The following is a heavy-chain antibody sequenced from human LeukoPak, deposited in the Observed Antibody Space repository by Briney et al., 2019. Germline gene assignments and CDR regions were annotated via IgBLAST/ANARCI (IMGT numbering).Heavy chain of an antibody. CDR2: ISSSSSYI. CDR3: ARELEIAVAGTLGY. Sequence: GGSLRLSCAASGFTFSSYSMNWVRQAPGKGLEWVSSISSSSSYIYYADSVKGRFTISRDHSKNTLYLQMKSLRAEDTAVYYCARELEIAVAGTLGYWGQGTLVTVSS. J-gene: IGHJ4*02. CDR1: GFTFSSYS. D-gene: IGHD6-19*01. V-gene: IGHV3-21*01.